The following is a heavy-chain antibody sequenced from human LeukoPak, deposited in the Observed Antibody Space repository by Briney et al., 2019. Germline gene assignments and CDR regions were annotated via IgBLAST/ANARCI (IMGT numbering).Heavy chain of an antibody. Sequence: ASVKVSCKASGYTFTDYYMHWVRQAPGQGLEWIGWINPNSGGTKYAQKLQGRVTMTRDTSISTAYMELSRLTSDDTAVYYCARGPHFHYSGSGSLQHWFDPWGQGTLVTVSS. V-gene: IGHV1-2*02. J-gene: IGHJ5*02. CDR2: INPNSGGT. CDR1: GYTFTDYY. D-gene: IGHD3-10*01. CDR3: ARGPHFHYSGSGSLQHWFDP.